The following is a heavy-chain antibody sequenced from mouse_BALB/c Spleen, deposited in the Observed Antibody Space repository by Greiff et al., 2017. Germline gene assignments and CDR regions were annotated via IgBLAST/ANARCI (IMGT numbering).Heavy chain of an antibody. CDR3: VRRGAMDY. CDR1: GFTFNTYA. Sequence: EVQLVESGGGLVQPKGSLKLSCAASGFTFNTYAMNWVRQAPGKGLEWVACIRSKSNNYATYYADSVKDRFTISRDDSQSMLYLQMNNLKTEDTAMYYCVRRGAMDYWGQGTSVTVSS. V-gene: IGHV10-1*02. J-gene: IGHJ4*01. CDR2: IRSKSNNYAT.